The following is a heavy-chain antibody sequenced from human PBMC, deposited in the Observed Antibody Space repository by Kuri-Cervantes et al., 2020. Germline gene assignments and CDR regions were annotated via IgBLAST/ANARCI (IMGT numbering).Heavy chain of an antibody. CDR3: ARHVGRDSSGYYSYYYYYYYMDV. Sequence: SETLSLTCAVYGGSFSGYYWSWIRQPLGKGLEWIGEINHSGSTNYNPSLKSRVTISVDTSKNQFSLKLSSVTAADTAVYYCARHVGRDSSGYYSYYYYYYYMDVWGKGTTVTVSS. D-gene: IGHD3-22*01. J-gene: IGHJ6*03. CDR1: GGSFSGYY. CDR2: INHSGST. V-gene: IGHV4-34*01.